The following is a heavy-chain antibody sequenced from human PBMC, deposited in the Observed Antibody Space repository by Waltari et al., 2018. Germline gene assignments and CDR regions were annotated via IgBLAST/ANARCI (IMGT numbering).Heavy chain of an antibody. V-gene: IGHV3-30*04. D-gene: IGHD3-22*01. J-gene: IGHJ6*02. CDR3: ARDYCDRTNCHGMDV. Sequence: QVQLVESGGGVVQPGRSLRLSCAAPEFPSSSYAFHGVRQAPGKGLEWVAVISYNERNIYYVDSVKGRFTISRDNSKKMLYLQMNSLRGEDTAVYYCARDYCDRTNCHGMDVWGQGTTVTVSS. CDR2: ISYNERNI. CDR1: EFPSSSYA.